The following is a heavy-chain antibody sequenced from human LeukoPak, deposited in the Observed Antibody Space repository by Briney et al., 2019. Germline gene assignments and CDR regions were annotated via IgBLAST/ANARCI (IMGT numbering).Heavy chain of an antibody. CDR2: INSDGSDT. V-gene: IGHV3-74*01. Sequence: GGSLRLSCAASGFTFSGYWMHWVRQAPGKGLVWVSRINSDGSDTIYADSVKGRFTVSRDNAKNTLYLQMNSLRAEDTAVYSCARGGVDHAFDIWGQGTMVTVSS. CDR1: GFTFSGYW. J-gene: IGHJ3*02. CDR3: ARGGVDHAFDI. D-gene: IGHD2-8*01.